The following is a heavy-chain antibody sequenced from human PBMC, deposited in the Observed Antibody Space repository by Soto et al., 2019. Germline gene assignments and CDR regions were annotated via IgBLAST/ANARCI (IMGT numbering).Heavy chain of an antibody. CDR3: ATSYGSGYRAFDY. J-gene: IGHJ4*02. Sequence: QVQLVQSGAEVKRPGSSVKVSCKASGDTFAFYSINWVRQAPGLGLEWMGRINPILSMSNYAQRFQGRVTMPADKSTSTAYIVLNSLRSEDTAIYYCATSYGSGYRAFDYWGQGALVTVSS. CDR1: GDTFAFYS. V-gene: IGHV1-69*02. CDR2: INPILSMS. D-gene: IGHD3-10*01.